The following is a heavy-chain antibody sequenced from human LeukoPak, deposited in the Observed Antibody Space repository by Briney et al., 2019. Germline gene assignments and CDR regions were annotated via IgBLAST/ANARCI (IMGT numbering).Heavy chain of an antibody. D-gene: IGHD5-18*01. J-gene: IGHJ4*02. CDR2: IYTTGHA. Sequence: SETLSLACSVSSGSINSYYWGWVRQPAGRGLEWIGRIYTTGHADYDPSLQSRVTMSVDTSQKQFSLNLRSVTAADTAFYFCARHGYTASHFFLDYWSQGTLVTVSS. V-gene: IGHV4-4*07. CDR3: ARHGYTASHFFLDY. CDR1: SGSINSYY.